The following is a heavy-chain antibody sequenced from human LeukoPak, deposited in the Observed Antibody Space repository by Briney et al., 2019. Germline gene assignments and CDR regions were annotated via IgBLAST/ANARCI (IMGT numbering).Heavy chain of an antibody. Sequence: ASVKVSCKASGYTFTSYGISWVRQAPGQGLEWMGWISAYNGNTNYAQKLQGRVTMTTDTSTITAYMELRSLRSDDTAVYYCARAPMVRGVIRDDYWGQGTLVTVSS. J-gene: IGHJ4*02. D-gene: IGHD3-10*01. CDR1: GYTFTSYG. CDR2: ISAYNGNT. V-gene: IGHV1-18*01. CDR3: ARAPMVRGVIRDDY.